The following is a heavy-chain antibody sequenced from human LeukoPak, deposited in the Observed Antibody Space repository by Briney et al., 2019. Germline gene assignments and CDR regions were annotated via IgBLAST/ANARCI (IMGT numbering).Heavy chain of an antibody. CDR3: ARQAPLHCSGGSCFGY. D-gene: IGHD2-15*01. J-gene: IGHJ4*02. CDR2: IYPGDPDT. CDR1: GYSFTSYW. V-gene: IGHV5-51*01. Sequence: GESLKISCKGSGYSFTSYWIGWVRQMPGKGLEWMGIIYPGDPDTSYSPSFQGQVTISADKSISTAYPQWSSLKASDTAMYYCARQAPLHCSGGSCFGYWGQGTLVTVSS.